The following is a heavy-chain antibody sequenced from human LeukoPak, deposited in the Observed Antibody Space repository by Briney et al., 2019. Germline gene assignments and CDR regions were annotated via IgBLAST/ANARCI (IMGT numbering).Heavy chain of an antibody. CDR2: IYYSGST. V-gene: IGHV4-30-4*08. D-gene: IGHD3-3*01. Sequence: SQTLSLTCTVSGGSINSGDYYWSWIRQPPGKGLEWIGYIYYSGSTYYNPSLKSRVTISVDTSKNQFSLKLSSVTAADTAVYYCAREGTYYDFWSGYSEYYFDYWGQGTLVTVSS. CDR3: AREGTYYDFWSGYSEYYFDY. CDR1: GGSINSGDYY. J-gene: IGHJ4*02.